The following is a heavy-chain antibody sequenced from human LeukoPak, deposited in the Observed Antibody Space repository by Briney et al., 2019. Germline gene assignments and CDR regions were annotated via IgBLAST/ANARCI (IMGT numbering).Heavy chain of an antibody. D-gene: IGHD3-16*02. CDR3: AKAGLYDYVWGSYRQKWFDP. CDR1: GGTFNSYA. CDR2: IISIFGTT. Sequence: SVKVSCKASGGTFNSYAINWVRQAPGQGLEWMGRIISIFGTTNYARNFQGRVTITTVKSTSTAYMELSSLRSEDTAVYYCAKAGLYDYVWGSYRQKWFDPWGQGTLVTVSS. V-gene: IGHV1-69*05. J-gene: IGHJ5*02.